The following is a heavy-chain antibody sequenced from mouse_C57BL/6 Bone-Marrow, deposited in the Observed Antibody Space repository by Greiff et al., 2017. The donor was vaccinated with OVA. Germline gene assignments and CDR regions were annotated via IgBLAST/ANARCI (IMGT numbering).Heavy chain of an antibody. V-gene: IGHV14-3*01. Sequence: EVQLQASVAELVRPGASVKLSCTASGFNIKNTYMPWVKQRPDQGLEWIGRIDPANGNTKYAPKFQGQATITADTSSNKAYLQLSSLTSEDTAIYYCARDYYGSSWGNYFDYWGQGTTLTVSS. CDR3: ARDYYGSSWGNYFDY. CDR1: GFNIKNTY. D-gene: IGHD1-1*01. CDR2: IDPANGNT. J-gene: IGHJ2*01.